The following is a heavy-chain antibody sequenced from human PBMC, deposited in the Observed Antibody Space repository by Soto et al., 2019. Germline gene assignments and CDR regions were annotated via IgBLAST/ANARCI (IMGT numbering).Heavy chain of an antibody. Sequence: EVQLVESGGGLVQPGGSLRLSCGASGFDFNNYWMHWVRQDPGKGLVWVSRINGDGSDTKYADSVKGRFTISRDNAKNTVYLQMNSLRAEDTAGYYCARDQTTGDWFDAWGQGTLVTVSS. D-gene: IGHD4-17*01. CDR2: INGDGSDT. V-gene: IGHV3-74*03. CDR3: ARDQTTGDWFDA. CDR1: GFDFNNYW. J-gene: IGHJ5*02.